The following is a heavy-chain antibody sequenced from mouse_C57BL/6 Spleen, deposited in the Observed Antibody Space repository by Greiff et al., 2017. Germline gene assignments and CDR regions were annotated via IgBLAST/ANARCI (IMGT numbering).Heavy chain of an antibody. CDR3: AREGYGYDDYYAMGY. J-gene: IGHJ4*01. CDR2: IFPGDGDT. V-gene: IGHV1-82*01. D-gene: IGHD2-2*01. Sequence: QVQLQQSGPELVKPGASVKISCKASGYAFSSSWMNWVKQRPGKGLEWIGRIFPGDGDTNYNGKFKGKATLTADKSSSAAYRQLSSLTSEDSAVYFCAREGYGYDDYYAMGYWGQGTSVTVSS. CDR1: GYAFSSSW.